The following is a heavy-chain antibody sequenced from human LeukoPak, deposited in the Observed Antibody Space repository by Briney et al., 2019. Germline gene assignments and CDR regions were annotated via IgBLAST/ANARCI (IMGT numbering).Heavy chain of an antibody. J-gene: IGHJ5*01. CDR1: GFTFSSYG. Sequence: PVGSLRLSCAASGFTFSSYGMHWVRQAPGKGLECVVVIWYDGSNKYYADSVKGRFTISRDNSKNTLYLQMNSLRAEDTAVYYCARGTYSTDSWGQGTLVTVSS. CDR2: IWYDGSNK. CDR3: ARGTYSTDS. D-gene: IGHD2/OR15-2a*01. V-gene: IGHV3-33*01.